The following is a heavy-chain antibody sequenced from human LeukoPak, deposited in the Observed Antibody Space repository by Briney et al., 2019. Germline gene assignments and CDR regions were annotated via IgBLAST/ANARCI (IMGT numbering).Heavy chain of an antibody. D-gene: IGHD6-6*01. Sequence: GGSLRLSCAASGFTFSSYWMHWVRQAPGKGLVWVSRINSDGSSTSYADSVKGRFTISRDNSMNTLYLQMNSLRAEDTAVYYCARGSWAYYYYYMDVWGKGTTVTVSS. CDR2: INSDGSST. V-gene: IGHV3-74*01. CDR3: ARGSWAYYYYYMDV. CDR1: GFTFSSYW. J-gene: IGHJ6*03.